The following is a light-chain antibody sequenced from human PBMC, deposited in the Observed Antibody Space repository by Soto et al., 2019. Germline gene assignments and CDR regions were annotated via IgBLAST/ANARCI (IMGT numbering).Light chain of an antibody. CDR2: TAS. J-gene: IGKJ1*01. CDR3: QHYNSYSEA. Sequence: DIDMTQSASCLSASVGYRFTLTCLASQSISTYLNWYQQKPGKAPDLLIYTASNLESGVPSRFSGSGSGTEFTLTISSLQPDDFATYYCQHYNSYSEAFGQGTKVDIK. CDR1: QSISTY. V-gene: IGKV1-5*01.